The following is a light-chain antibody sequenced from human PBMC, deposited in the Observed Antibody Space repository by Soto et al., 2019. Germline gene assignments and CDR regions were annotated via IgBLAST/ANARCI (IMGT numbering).Light chain of an antibody. J-gene: IGKJ4*01. Sequence: DIQMTQSPSSLSASVGDRVTITGQASQDITNYLNWYQQKPGKSPQLLIYDASNLETGVPSRFSGSGTGTDFTLTISSLQPEDFATYFCQHGYSTPLTFGGGTKVDIK. CDR3: QHGYSTPLT. CDR1: QDITNY. V-gene: IGKV1-39*01. CDR2: DAS.